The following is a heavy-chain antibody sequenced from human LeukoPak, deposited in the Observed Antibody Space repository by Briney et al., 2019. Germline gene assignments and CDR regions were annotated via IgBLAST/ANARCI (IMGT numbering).Heavy chain of an antibody. CDR2: IYSGGTT. CDR1: GFTVSTNC. J-gene: IGHJ4*02. Sequence: GGSLRLSCAASGFTVSTNCMTWVRQAPGKGLEWVSTIYSGGTTYYADSVMGRFTISRHNSRNTLYLQMNSLRAEDTAVYYCARVDTVMAYYFDLWGQGALVTVSS. V-gene: IGHV3-53*04. CDR3: ARVDTVMAYYFDL. D-gene: IGHD5-18*01.